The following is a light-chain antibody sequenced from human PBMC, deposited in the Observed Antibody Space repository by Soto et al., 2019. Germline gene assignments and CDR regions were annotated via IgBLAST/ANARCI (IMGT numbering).Light chain of an antibody. V-gene: IGKV4-1*01. Sequence: DIAMTQSPDSLAVSLGERATINCKSSQTVLYSSYNKNYLAWYQLKPGRPPKTLFSWASTREPGVPDRFSGSGSGTDFTLTISSLQAEDVAVYYCQQYYSTLITFGQGTRLEIK. CDR2: WAS. CDR3: QQYYSTLIT. CDR1: QTVLYSSYNKNY. J-gene: IGKJ5*01.